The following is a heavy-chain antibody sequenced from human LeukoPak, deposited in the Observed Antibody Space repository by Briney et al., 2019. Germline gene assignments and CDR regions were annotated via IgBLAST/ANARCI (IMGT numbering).Heavy chain of an antibody. CDR2: INPNSGGT. D-gene: IGHD2-2*01. V-gene: IGHV1-2*02. J-gene: IGHJ4*02. Sequence: ASVKVSCKASGYTFTGYYMHWVRQAPGQGLEWMGWINPNSGGTNYAQKFQGRVTMTRDTSISTAYMELSRLRSDDTAVYYCASASTITEPAASADFDYWGQGTLVTVSS. CDR3: ASASTITEPAASADFDY. CDR1: GYTFTGYY.